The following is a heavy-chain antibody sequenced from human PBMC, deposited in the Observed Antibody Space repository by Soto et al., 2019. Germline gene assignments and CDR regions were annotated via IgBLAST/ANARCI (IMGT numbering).Heavy chain of an antibody. V-gene: IGHV4-39*01. CDR3: ASLTIVVVPAAPRRWFDP. CDR2: IYYSGST. D-gene: IGHD2-2*01. Sequence: SETLSLTCTVSGGSISSSSYYWGWIRQPPGKGLEWIGSIYYSGSTYYNPSLKSRVTISVDTSKNQFSLKLSSVSAADTALFYFASLTIVVVPAAPRRWFDPWGQGTLVTVSS. CDR1: GGSISSSSYY. J-gene: IGHJ5*02.